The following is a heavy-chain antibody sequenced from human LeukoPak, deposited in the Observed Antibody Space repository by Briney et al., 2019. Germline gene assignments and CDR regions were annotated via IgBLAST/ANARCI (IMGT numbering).Heavy chain of an antibody. J-gene: IGHJ4*02. D-gene: IGHD1-26*01. Sequence: ASVKVSCKASGYTFTGYYMNWVRQAPGQGLEWMGRINPNSGGTNYAQKFQGRVTMTRDTSISTAYMELSRLRSDDTAVYYCARGIVGATSYFDYWGQGTLVTVSS. CDR2: INPNSGGT. CDR3: ARGIVGATSYFDY. CDR1: GYTFTGYY. V-gene: IGHV1-2*06.